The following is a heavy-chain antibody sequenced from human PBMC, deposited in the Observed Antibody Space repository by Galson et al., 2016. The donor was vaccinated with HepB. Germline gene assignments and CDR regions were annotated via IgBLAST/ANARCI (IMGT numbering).Heavy chain of an antibody. V-gene: IGHV3-9*01. CDR3: TKDTNLYYGSGSYPLFQN. J-gene: IGHJ4*02. Sequence: CAASGFRFDDHAMHWVRQAPGKGLEWVSGISWHSANIGYADSVKGRFTISRDNAKNSLHLQMNSLRAEDTALYYCTKDTNLYYGSGSYPLFQNWGQGTLVTVSS. CDR1: GFRFDDHA. CDR2: ISWHSANI. D-gene: IGHD3-10*01.